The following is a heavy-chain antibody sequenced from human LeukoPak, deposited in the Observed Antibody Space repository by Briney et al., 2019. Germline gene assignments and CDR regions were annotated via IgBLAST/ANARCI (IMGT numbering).Heavy chain of an antibody. D-gene: IGHD3-22*01. J-gene: IGHJ4*02. CDR3: ARARNDYDSNGFSLLDY. CDR2: IWYDGSNI. V-gene: IGHV3-33*01. Sequence: PGGSLRLSCAASGISFSSHGMHWVRQAPGKGLEWVAVIWYDGSNIYYTDSVKGRFTISRDNSKNTLYLQMNSLRAKDTALYYCARARNDYDSNGFSLLDYWGQGTLVTVSS. CDR1: GISFSSHG.